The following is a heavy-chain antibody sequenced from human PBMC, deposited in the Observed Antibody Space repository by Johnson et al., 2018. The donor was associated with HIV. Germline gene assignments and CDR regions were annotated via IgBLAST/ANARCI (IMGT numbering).Heavy chain of an antibody. Sequence: LEWVSGISWNSGSIGYADSVKGRFTISRDNAKNSLYLQMNSLRAEDTAVYYCASPYESSGYYAFDIWGQGTMVTVSS. CDR2: ISWNSGSI. CDR3: ASPYESSGYYAFDI. J-gene: IGHJ3*02. D-gene: IGHD3-22*01. V-gene: IGHV3-9*01.